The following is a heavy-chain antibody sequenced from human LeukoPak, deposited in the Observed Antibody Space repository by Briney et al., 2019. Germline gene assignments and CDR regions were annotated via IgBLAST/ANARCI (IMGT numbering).Heavy chain of an antibody. CDR3: ARERPTLLTRIRGIATAPDH. V-gene: IGHV1-2*02. J-gene: IGHJ5*02. Sequence: GASVKLSCKTSGYVFTAYYIHWVRQAPGQGLEWLGFVKPDTRATNSAQQLQGRVSMTSDASVTTAYMELSGLTSDDTALYFCARERPTLLTRIRGIATAPDHWGQGTLVTVSS. CDR1: GYVFTAYY. D-gene: IGHD3-10*01. CDR2: VKPDTRAT.